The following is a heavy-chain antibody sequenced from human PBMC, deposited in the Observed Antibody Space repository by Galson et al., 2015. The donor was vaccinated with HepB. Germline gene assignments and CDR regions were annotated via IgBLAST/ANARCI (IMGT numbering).Heavy chain of an antibody. J-gene: IGHJ4*02. Sequence: SLRLSCAASGFTFSSYGMHWVRQAPGKGLEWVAVISYDGSNKYYADSVKGRFTISRDNSKNTLYLQMNSLRAEDTAVYYCAKGLHYYDSSGGLDGYWGQGTLVTVSS. CDR1: GFTFSSYG. D-gene: IGHD3-22*01. CDR2: ISYDGSNK. CDR3: AKGLHYYDSSGGLDGY. V-gene: IGHV3-30*18.